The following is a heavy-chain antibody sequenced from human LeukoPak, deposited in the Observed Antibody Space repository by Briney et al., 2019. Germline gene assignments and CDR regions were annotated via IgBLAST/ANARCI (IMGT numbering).Heavy chain of an antibody. CDR2: ISGSGGST. J-gene: IGHJ4*02. CDR3: AKDRDYCSSTSCPDY. CDR1: GFTFSSFS. V-gene: IGHV3-23*01. D-gene: IGHD2-2*01. Sequence: PGGSLRLSCVASGFTFSSFSMNWVRQAPGKGLEWVSVISGSGGSTYYADSVKGRFTISRDNSKNTLYLQMNSLRAEDTAVYYCAKDRDYCSSTSCPDYWGQGTLVTVSS.